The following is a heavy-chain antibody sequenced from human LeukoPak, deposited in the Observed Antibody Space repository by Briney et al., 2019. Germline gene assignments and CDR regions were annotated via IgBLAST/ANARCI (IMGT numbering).Heavy chain of an antibody. CDR2: IWYDGSNK. CDR1: GFNFGSYA. J-gene: IGHJ4*02. CDR3: ARGAHYGGNSPDY. V-gene: IGHV3-30*04. D-gene: IGHD4-23*01. Sequence: GRSLRLSCAASGFNFGSYAMHWVRQAPDKGLQWVAVIWYDGSNKYYADSVKGRFIISRDNSKSTVFLQMNRLRIEDTGVYYCARGAHYGGNSPDYWGQGTLVTVSS.